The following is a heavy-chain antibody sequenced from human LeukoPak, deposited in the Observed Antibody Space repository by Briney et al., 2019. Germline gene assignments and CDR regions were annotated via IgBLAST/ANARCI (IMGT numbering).Heavy chain of an antibody. V-gene: IGHV3-7*01. D-gene: IGHD6-13*01. CDR2: IKQDGREK. CDR1: GFTFSSYW. J-gene: IGHJ4*02. Sequence: GGSLRLSCAASGFTFSSYWMSWVRQAPGKGLEWVANIKQDGREKYYVDSVKGRFTISRDNAKNSLYLQMNSLRAEDTAVYYCARGDLGPAAGFDYWGQGTLVTVSS. CDR3: ARGDLGPAAGFDY.